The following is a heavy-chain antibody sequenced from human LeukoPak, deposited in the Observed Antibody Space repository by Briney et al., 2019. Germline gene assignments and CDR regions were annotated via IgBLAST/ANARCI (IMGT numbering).Heavy chain of an antibody. Sequence: PGGSLRLSCAASGFTFSSYAMSWVRQAPGKGLEWVSAISGSGGSTYYADSVKGRFTISSDNSKNTLYLQMNGLTAEDTAVYCCAKDYQQLPNWYFDLWGCGTRVTVSS. D-gene: IGHD6-13*01. CDR1: GFTFSSYA. CDR3: AKDYQQLPNWYFDL. V-gene: IGHV3-23*01. J-gene: IGHJ2*01. CDR2: ISGSGGST.